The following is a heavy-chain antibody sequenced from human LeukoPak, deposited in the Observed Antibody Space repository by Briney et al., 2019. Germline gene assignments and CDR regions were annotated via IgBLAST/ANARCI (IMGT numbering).Heavy chain of an antibody. J-gene: IGHJ3*02. Sequence: ASVKVSCKASGYTFTSYAMNWVRQAPGQGLEWMGWINTNTGNPTYAQGFTGRFVFSLDTSVSTAYLQISSLKAEDTAVYYCARDPKGYCGGDCYDDAFDIWGQGTMVTVSS. CDR3: ARDPKGYCGGDCYDDAFDI. D-gene: IGHD2-21*02. V-gene: IGHV7-4-1*02. CDR1: GYTFTSYA. CDR2: INTNTGNP.